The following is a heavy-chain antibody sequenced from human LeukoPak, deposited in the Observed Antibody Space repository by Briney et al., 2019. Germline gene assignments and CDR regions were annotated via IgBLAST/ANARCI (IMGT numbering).Heavy chain of an antibody. CDR3: TRHVRRSGYDAFDI. D-gene: IGHD3-22*01. CDR2: ISWNSGSI. CDR1: GFTFDDYA. Sequence: GGSLRLSCAASGFTFDDYAMHWVRQAPGKGLEWVSGISWNSGSIGYADSVKGRFTISRDNAKNSLYLQMNSLRAEDTALYYCTRHVRRSGYDAFDIWGQGTMVTVSS. J-gene: IGHJ3*02. V-gene: IGHV3-9*01.